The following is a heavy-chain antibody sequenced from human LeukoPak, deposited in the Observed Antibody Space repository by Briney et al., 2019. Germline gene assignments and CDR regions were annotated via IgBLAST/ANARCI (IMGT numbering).Heavy chain of an antibody. Sequence: SETLSLTCTVSGGSISSYYWSWIRQPPGKGLQWIGYIYYSGSTNYNPSLKSPVTISVDTSKNQFSLKLSSVTAADTAVYYCARGAVIAAADEYYYGMDVWGQGTTVTVSS. J-gene: IGHJ6*02. V-gene: IGHV4-59*01. CDR3: ARGAVIAAADEYYYGMDV. CDR2: IYYSGST. D-gene: IGHD6-13*01. CDR1: GGSISSYY.